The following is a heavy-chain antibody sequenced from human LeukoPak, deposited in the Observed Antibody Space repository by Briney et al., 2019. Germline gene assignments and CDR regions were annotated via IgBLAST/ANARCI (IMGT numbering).Heavy chain of an antibody. D-gene: IGHD5-24*01. J-gene: IGHJ5*02. Sequence: PSETLSLTCTVSGGSISSGSYYWGWIRQPPGTGLEWIGSIFYSGSTYYNPSLKNRVTISIDTSKNQFSLKLRYVTAADTAVYYCASPPRSTCESRGFVPWGQGTLVTVSS. CDR3: ASPPRSTCESRGFVP. V-gene: IGHV4-39*01. CDR2: IFYSGST. CDR1: GGSISSGSYY.